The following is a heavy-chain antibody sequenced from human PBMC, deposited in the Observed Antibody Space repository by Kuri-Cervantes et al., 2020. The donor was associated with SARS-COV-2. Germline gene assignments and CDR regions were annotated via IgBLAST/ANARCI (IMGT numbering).Heavy chain of an antibody. J-gene: IGHJ6*02. D-gene: IGHD2-8*01. Sequence: GGSLRPSCAASGFTFRSYAMTWVRQAPGKGLEWVSVISGSGETIHYADSVQSRFTISRDNSKKMLYLQMKSLRAEDTATYYCALEIMSFFGMDVWGQGTTVTVSS. CDR2: ISGSGETI. V-gene: IGHV3-23*01. CDR3: ALEIMSFFGMDV. CDR1: GFTFRSYA.